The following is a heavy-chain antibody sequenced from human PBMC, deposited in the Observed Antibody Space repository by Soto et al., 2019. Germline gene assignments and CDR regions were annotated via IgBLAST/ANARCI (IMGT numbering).Heavy chain of an antibody. CDR2: IYYSGST. Sequence: QVQLQESGPGLVKPSQTLSLTCSVSGDSISSGPYYWSWIRQHPGKGLEWIGHIYYSGSTDYNPSLKSRVTISIDTSKNQFSLKLRSVTAADTAVYYCAREGGVSPDGGLYYFDSWGQGTLVAVSS. CDR3: AREGGVSPDGGLYYFDS. V-gene: IGHV4-30-4*08. J-gene: IGHJ4*02. CDR1: GDSISSGPYY. D-gene: IGHD2-15*01.